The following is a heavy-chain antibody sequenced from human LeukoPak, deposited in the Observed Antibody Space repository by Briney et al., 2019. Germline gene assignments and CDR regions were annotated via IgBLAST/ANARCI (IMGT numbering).Heavy chain of an antibody. D-gene: IGHD1-14*01. CDR1: GFTLINYS. V-gene: IGHV3-21*01. CDR3: ARVSESEWNFDL. CDR2: ISSSGTYI. Sequence: GGSLRLSCTASGFTLINYSMNWVRQAPGKGLEWVSSISSSGTYIYYADSMKGRFTLSRDNAKNSLYLQMNSLRAEDTAVYYCARVSESEWNFDLWGRGTLVTVSS. J-gene: IGHJ2*01.